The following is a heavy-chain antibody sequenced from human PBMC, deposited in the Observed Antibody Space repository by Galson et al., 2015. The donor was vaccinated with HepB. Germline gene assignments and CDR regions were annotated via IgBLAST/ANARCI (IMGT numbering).Heavy chain of an antibody. Sequence: TLSLTCTVSGGSISSAGYYWSWIRQHPGKGLEWIGYIFYSGSAYYNPSLKSRVTITIDTSKNQFSLNLSSVTAADTAVYYRARYKSVTVAFDIWGQGTIVTVSS. D-gene: IGHD2-21*02. J-gene: IGHJ3*02. CDR1: GGSISSAGYY. V-gene: IGHV4-31*03. CDR3: ARYKSVTVAFDI. CDR2: IFYSGSA.